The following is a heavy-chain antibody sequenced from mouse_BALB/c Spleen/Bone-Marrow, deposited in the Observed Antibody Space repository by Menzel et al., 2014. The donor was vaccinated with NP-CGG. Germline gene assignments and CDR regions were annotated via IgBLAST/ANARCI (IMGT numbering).Heavy chain of an antibody. Sequence: EVKLLESGGGLVQPGGSLKLSCAASGFDFSRYWMSWVRQAPGKGLEWIGEISPDSSTINYTPSLKDKFIISRDNAKNTLYLQMSKVRSEDTALYYGARQGWLLGMDYWGQGTSVTVSS. D-gene: IGHD2-3*01. CDR3: ARQGWLLGMDY. CDR2: ISPDSSTI. CDR1: GFDFSRYW. V-gene: IGHV4-1*02. J-gene: IGHJ4*01.